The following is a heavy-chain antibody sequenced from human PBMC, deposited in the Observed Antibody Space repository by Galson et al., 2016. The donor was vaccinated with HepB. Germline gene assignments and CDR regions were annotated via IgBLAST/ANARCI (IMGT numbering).Heavy chain of an antibody. CDR2: TYSGGDT. CDR1: GFTVSSTY. J-gene: IGHJ4*02. V-gene: IGHV3-53*01. CDR3: ATDSPHSSSWGSH. D-gene: IGHD6-13*01. Sequence: SLRLSCAASGFTVSSTYMSWVRQAPGKGLEWVSVTYSGGDTYYADSVKGRFTISRDSSKNTLYLQMNSLRAEDTAVYYCATDSPHSSSWGSHWGQGTLVTVSS.